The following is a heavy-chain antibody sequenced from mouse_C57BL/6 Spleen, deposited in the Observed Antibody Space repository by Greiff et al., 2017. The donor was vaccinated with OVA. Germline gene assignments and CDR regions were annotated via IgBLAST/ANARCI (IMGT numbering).Heavy chain of an antibody. CDR3: ARGDYDADYYAMDD. CDR1: GYSFTGYY. J-gene: IGHJ4*01. CDR2: INPSTGGT. D-gene: IGHD2-4*01. V-gene: IGHV1-42*01. Sequence: EVQLVESGPELVKPGASVKISCKASGYSFTGYYMNWVKQSPEKSLEWIGEINPSTGGTTYNQKFKAKATLTVDKSSSTAYMQLKSLTSEDSAVYYCARGDYDADYYAMDDWGQGTSVTVSS.